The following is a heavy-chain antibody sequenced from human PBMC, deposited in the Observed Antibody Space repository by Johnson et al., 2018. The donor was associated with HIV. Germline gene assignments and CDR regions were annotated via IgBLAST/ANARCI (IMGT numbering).Heavy chain of an antibody. CDR2: ISYDGTDK. CDR1: GFTFDDHD. CDR3: AKDFGLDWGNGFDI. D-gene: IGHD3-16*01. J-gene: IGHJ3*02. Sequence: QMQLVESGGGVVRPGGSLRLSCAASGFTFDDHDMSWVRQAPGRGLEWVAVISYDGTDKYYADSVRGRLTISRDNSKNTLYLEMNSLRAEDTAVYYCAKDFGLDWGNGFDIWGQGTMVTVSS. V-gene: IGHV3-30*18.